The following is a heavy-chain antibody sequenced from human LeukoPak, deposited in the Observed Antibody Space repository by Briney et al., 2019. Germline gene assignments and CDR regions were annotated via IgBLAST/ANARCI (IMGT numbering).Heavy chain of an antibody. CDR3: ATDLLDTAMVADY. D-gene: IGHD5-18*01. CDR2: FDPEDGGA. CDR1: GYTLTELS. V-gene: IGHV1-24*01. J-gene: IGHJ4*02. Sequence: ASVKVSCKVSGYTLTELSMHWVRQAPGKGLEWMGGFDPEDGGAIYAQKFQGRVTMTEDTSTDTAYMELSSLRSEDTAVYYCATDLLDTAMVADYWGQGTLVTVSS.